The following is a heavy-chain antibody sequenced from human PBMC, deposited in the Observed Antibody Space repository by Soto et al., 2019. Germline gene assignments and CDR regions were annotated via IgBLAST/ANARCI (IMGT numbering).Heavy chain of an antibody. J-gene: IGHJ4*02. V-gene: IGHV3-30-3*01. Sequence: GGSLRLSCAASGFTFSSYAMHWVRQAPGKGLEWVAVISYDGSNKYYADSVKGRFTISRDNSKNTLYLQMNSLRAEDTAVYYCARDSRRLFTRYYFDYWGQGXLVTVYS. D-gene: IGHD3-22*01. CDR3: ARDSRRLFTRYYFDY. CDR1: GFTFSSYA. CDR2: ISYDGSNK.